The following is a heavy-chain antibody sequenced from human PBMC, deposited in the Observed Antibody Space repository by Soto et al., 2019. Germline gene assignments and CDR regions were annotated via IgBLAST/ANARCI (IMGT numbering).Heavy chain of an antibody. Sequence: GGSLRLSCAASGFTFSSYGMHWVRQAPGKGLEWVAVISYDGSNKYYADSVKGRFTISRDNSKNTLYLQMNSLRAEDTAVYYCAKDGASGTHYDIVGEDNHNNWFDPWGQGTLVTVSS. CDR2: ISYDGSNK. J-gene: IGHJ5*02. CDR3: AKDGASGTHYDIVGEDNHNNWFDP. V-gene: IGHV3-30*18. D-gene: IGHD3-9*01. CDR1: GFTFSSYG.